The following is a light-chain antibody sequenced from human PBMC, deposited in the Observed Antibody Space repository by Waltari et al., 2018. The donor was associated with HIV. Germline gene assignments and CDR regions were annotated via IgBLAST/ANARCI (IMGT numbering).Light chain of an antibody. CDR3: AVWDDNVNGL. V-gene: IGLV1-44*01. Sequence: QSVLIQPPSVSGTPGQRVTISCSGRRSNIGSNYVTWYQQLPGTAPKLLIYSNNRRPSGVPERFSGSKSGTSASLAISGLQSEDEGDYYCAVWDDNVNGLFGGGTKVTV. J-gene: IGLJ2*01. CDR2: SNN. CDR1: RSNIGSNY.